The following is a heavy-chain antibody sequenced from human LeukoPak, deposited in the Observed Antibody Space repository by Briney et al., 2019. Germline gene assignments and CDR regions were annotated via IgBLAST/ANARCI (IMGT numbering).Heavy chain of an antibody. CDR1: GFTVSSNY. CDR2: IYSGGST. Sequence: GGSLRLSCAASGFTVSSNYMSWVRQAPGKGLEWVSVIYSGGSTYYADSVKGRFTISRDNSKNTLYLQMNSLRAEDTAVYCCARDLRDGYNFYFDYWGQGTLVAVSS. V-gene: IGHV3-66*01. D-gene: IGHD5-24*01. CDR3: ARDLRDGYNFYFDY. J-gene: IGHJ4*02.